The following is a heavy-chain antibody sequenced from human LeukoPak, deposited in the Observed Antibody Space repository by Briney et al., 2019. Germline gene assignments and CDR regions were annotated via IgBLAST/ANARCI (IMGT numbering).Heavy chain of an antibody. V-gene: IGHV5-51*01. D-gene: IGHD3-22*01. CDR2: IYPGDSDT. J-gene: IGHJ3*02. CDR1: GYSFTSYW. CDR3: ARRKYYDSSGYYSLYDAFDI. Sequence: GESLKISCKGSGYSFTSYWIGWVRQMPGKGLEWMGIIYPGDSDTRYSPSFQGQVTISADKSTSTAYLQWSSLKASDTAMYYCARRKYYDSSGYYSLYDAFDIWGQGTMVTVSS.